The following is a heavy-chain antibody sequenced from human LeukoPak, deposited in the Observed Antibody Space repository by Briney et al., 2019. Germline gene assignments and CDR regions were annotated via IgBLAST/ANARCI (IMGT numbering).Heavy chain of an antibody. J-gene: IGHJ4*02. CDR1: GFTFSSYV. CDR3: VFISSFHPSAFDY. V-gene: IGHV3-30-3*01. CDR2: ISYDGSNK. Sequence: GRSLRLSCAASGFTFSSYVMHWVRQAPGKGLEWVAVISYDGSNKYYADSVKGRFTISRDNSKNTLYLQMNSLRAEDTAVYYCVFISSFHPSAFDYWGQGTLVTVSS. D-gene: IGHD6-13*01.